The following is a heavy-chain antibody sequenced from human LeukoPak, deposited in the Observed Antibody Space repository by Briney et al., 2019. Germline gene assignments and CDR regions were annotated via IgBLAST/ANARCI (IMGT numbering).Heavy chain of an antibody. J-gene: IGHJ5*02. CDR3: ATGIAAAGIGDH. Sequence: ASVKVSCKASGYTFTSYDINWVRQATGQGLEWMGWMNPNSGNTGYAQKFQGRVTMTRNTSISTAYMELSSLRSEDTAVYYCATGIAAAGIGDHWGQGTLVTVSS. CDR1: GYTFTSYD. CDR2: MNPNSGNT. V-gene: IGHV1-8*01. D-gene: IGHD6-13*01.